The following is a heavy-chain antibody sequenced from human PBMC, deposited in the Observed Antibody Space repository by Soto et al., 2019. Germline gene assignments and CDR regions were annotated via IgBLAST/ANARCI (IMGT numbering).Heavy chain of an antibody. Sequence: PSERLSLTCSVSGSSNNSGDYYWSWIRQSPGKGLEWIGYIYYSGSTYYNPSLKSRSTISIDTSKNQFFLDVDSVTAADTAVYYCARLYTGYEAFDYWGQGTLVTVSS. D-gene: IGHD5-12*01. CDR2: IYYSGST. V-gene: IGHV4-30-4*01. CDR3: ARLYTGYEAFDY. CDR1: GSSNNSGDYY. J-gene: IGHJ4*02.